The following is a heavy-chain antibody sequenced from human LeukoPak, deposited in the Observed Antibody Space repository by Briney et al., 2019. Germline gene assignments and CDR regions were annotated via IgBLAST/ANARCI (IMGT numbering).Heavy chain of an antibody. J-gene: IGHJ4*02. CDR1: GFTFSSYA. D-gene: IGHD2-2*01. CDR3: ARANKVVPAAHMYYFDY. V-gene: IGHV3-23*01. Sequence: GGSLRLSYAASGFTFSSYAMSWVRLTPGKGLEWDSVFSGSGGNTYYADSVKGRFTISRDNSKNTLYLQMNSLRAEDTAVYYCARANKVVPAAHMYYFDYWGQGTLVTVSS. CDR2: FSGSGGNT.